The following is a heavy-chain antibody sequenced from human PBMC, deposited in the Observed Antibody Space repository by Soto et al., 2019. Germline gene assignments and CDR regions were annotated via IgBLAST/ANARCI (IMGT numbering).Heavy chain of an antibody. CDR1: GDGVSSNSAG. CDR3: ARGEQYSGRTFDY. CDR2: TYYRSKWYY. J-gene: IGHJ4*01. D-gene: IGHD1-26*01. Sequence: SQTLSLTCVITGDGVSSNSAGWSWVRQSPSRGLEWLGRTYYRSKWYYEYAVSVRGRITINPDTSKNQYSLQLNSVTPEDTAVYFCARGEQYSGRTFDYWGQGTLVTVSS. V-gene: IGHV6-1*01.